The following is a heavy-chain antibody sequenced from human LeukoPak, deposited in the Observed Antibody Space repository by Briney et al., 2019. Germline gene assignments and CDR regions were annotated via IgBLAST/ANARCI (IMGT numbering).Heavy chain of an antibody. CDR2: IKQDGSEK. J-gene: IGHJ1*01. CDR1: GFTFSSYW. CDR3: ARHANYGSGSYEDSEYFQH. V-gene: IGHV3-7*01. D-gene: IGHD3-10*01. Sequence: GGSLRLSCAASGFTFSSYWMSWVRQAPGKGLEWVANIKQDGSEKYYVDSVKGRLTISRDNAKNSLYLQMNSLRAEDTAVYYCARHANYGSGSYEDSEYFQHWGQGTLVTVSS.